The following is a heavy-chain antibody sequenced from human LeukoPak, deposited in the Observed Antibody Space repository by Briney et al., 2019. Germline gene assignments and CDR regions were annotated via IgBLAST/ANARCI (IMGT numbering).Heavy chain of an antibody. D-gene: IGHD3-10*01. CDR1: GVIFSDYN. CDR2: IGDDGNTR. J-gene: IGHJ3*01. V-gene: IGHV3-30*02. Sequence: GGSLRLSCVASGVIFSDYNLHWIRQAPGKGLEWVAFIGDDGNTRYYADSVKGRFIISRDNSKNTLYLQMNSLRAEDTAIYYCARGFIMVRELIINEDSGGVWGLGTRVTVSS. CDR3: ARGFIMVRELIINEDSGGV.